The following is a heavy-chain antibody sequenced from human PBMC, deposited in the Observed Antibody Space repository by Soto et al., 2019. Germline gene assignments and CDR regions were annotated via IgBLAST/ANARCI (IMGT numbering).Heavy chain of an antibody. CDR2: IYYSGRT. CDR1: GGANKNGDYY. D-gene: IGHD1-26*01. CDR3: ARVNLVRAAYSFDS. Sequence: SETLSLTCTVSGGANKNGDYYWSWIRQPPGKGLEWIGYIYYSGRTDYSPALKSRVTISVDTSENQFSLELSSVTAADTAVYYCARVNLVRAAYSFDSWGRGTLVTVSS. V-gene: IGHV4-30-4*01. J-gene: IGHJ4*02.